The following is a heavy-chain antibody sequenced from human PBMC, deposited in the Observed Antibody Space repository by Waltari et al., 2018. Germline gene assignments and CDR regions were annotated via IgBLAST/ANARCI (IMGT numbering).Heavy chain of an antibody. J-gene: IGHJ3*01. CDR2: INPNTGAA. CDR3: ARGDNWNDRLDF. V-gene: IGHV1-8*01. Sequence: QVPLVQSGAEVKQPGASVRVSCKASGYPFISYDINWLRQAPGQGLEWKGWINPNTGAARFAQNFQDRVTRTRSTSETTADMEISDLTSHDTAVYYCARGDNWNDRLDFWGQGTKVTVSS. CDR1: GYPFISYD. D-gene: IGHD1-1*01.